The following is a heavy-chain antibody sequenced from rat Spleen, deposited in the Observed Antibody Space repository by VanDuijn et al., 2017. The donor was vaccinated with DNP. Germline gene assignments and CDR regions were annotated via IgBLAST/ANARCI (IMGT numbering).Heavy chain of an antibody. V-gene: IGHV3-1*01. CDR3: ASYYYDGYYAMDA. CDR1: GYSITSNY. J-gene: IGHJ4*01. CDR2: IRYRGST. Sequence: EVQLQESGPGLVKPSQSLSLTCSVTGYSITSNYWGWIRKFPGNKMEWIGHIRYRGSTSYNPSLKSRISITRDTSKNQFFLQLNSVTTEDTATYYCASYYYDGYYAMDAWGQGTSVTVSS. D-gene: IGHD1-12*02.